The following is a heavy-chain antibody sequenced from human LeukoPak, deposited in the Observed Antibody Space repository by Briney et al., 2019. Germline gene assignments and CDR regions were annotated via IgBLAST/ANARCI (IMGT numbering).Heavy chain of an antibody. CDR1: GGSISTYY. D-gene: IGHD3-16*01. J-gene: IGHJ4*02. CDR2: IYYTGST. V-gene: IGHV4-59*01. CDR3: VRSFWGYYFDY. Sequence: SETLSLTCTVSGGSISTYYWSWIRQPPGKGLEWIGYIYYTGSTSYNPSLKSRVTMSLDASKNQFSLNLSSVTAADTAVYYCVRSFWGYYFDYWGQGILVTVSS.